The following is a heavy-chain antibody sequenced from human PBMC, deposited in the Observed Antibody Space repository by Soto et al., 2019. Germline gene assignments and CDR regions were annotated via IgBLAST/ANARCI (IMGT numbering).Heavy chain of an antibody. V-gene: IGHV3-23*01. CDR1: GFTFNNYA. CDR3: AKDRLGGNFDY. J-gene: IGHJ4*02. Sequence: LGGSLRLSCAASGFTFNNYAMNWVRQAPGKGLEWVATISGTGGSTYYADSVKGRFTISRDNSKNTLYLQMNSLRVEDTAVYYCAKDRLGGNFDYWGQGTQVTVSS. CDR2: ISGTGGST.